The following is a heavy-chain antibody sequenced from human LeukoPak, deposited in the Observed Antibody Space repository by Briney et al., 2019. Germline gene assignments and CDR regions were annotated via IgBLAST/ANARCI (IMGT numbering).Heavy chain of an antibody. D-gene: IGHD5-18*01. CDR3: ARGGYSYGGTNWFDT. J-gene: IGHJ5*02. Sequence: ASVKVSCKASGYTFTGYYMHRVRQAPGLGLEWMGWINPNSGGTNYAQKFQGRVTMTRDTSISTAYMELSRLRSDDTAFYYCARGGYSYGGTNWFDTWGQGTLVTVSS. V-gene: IGHV1-2*02. CDR2: INPNSGGT. CDR1: GYTFTGYY.